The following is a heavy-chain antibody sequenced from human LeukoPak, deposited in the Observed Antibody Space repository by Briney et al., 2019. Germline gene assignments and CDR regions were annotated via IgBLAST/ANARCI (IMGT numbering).Heavy chain of an antibody. V-gene: IGHV4-59*12. CDR3: ASSGGRRAASFDY. CDR2: IYYSGST. Sequence: PSETLSLTCTVSGGSISSYYWSWIRQPPGKGLEWIGYIYYSGSTNYNPSLKSRVTISVDTSKNQFSLKLSSVTAADTAVYYCASSGGRRAASFDYWGQGTLVTVSS. D-gene: IGHD3-10*01. J-gene: IGHJ4*02. CDR1: GGSISSYY.